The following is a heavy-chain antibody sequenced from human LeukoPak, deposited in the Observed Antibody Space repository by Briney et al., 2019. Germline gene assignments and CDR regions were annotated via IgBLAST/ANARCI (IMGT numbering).Heavy chain of an antibody. CDR2: ISGSGGST. J-gene: IGHJ4*02. Sequence: GGSLRLSCAASGLTFSSCAMTWVRQAPKGLEWVSGISGSGGSTYYADSVKGRFTISRDNSKNTVYLQMNSLRAEDTAVYYCAKARNDYGDYGSEYWGQGTLVTVSS. CDR1: GLTFSSCA. CDR3: AKARNDYGDYGSEY. V-gene: IGHV3-23*01. D-gene: IGHD4-17*01.